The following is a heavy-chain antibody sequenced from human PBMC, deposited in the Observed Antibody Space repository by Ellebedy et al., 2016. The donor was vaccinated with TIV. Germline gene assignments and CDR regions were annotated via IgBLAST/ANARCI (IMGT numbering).Heavy chain of an antibody. CDR2: INHSGST. V-gene: IGHV4-34*01. CDR3: ARVGRFGEC. Sequence: SETLSLTXAVYGGSFSGYYWSWIRQPPGKGLEWIGEINHSGSTNYNPSLKSRVTISVDTSKNQFSLKLSSVTAADTAVYYCARVGRFGECWGQGTLVTVSS. J-gene: IGHJ4*02. D-gene: IGHD3-10*01. CDR1: GGSFSGYY.